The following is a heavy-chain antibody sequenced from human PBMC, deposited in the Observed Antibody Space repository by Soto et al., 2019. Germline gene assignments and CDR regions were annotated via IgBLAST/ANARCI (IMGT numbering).Heavy chain of an antibody. CDR1: GFTFSSYE. J-gene: IGHJ4*02. CDR2: ISSSGSTI. D-gene: IGHD3-22*01. V-gene: IGHV3-48*03. CDR3: ARPQGGHYYDSSGYSPLDY. Sequence: QPGGSLRLSCAASGFTFSSYEMNWVRQAPGKGLEWVSYISSSGSTIYYADSVKGRFTISRDNAKNSLYLQMNSLRAEDTAVYYCARPQGGHYYDSSGYSPLDYWGQGTLVTVSS.